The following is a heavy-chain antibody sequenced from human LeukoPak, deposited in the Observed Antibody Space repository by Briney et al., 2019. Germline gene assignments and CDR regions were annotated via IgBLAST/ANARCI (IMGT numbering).Heavy chain of an antibody. CDR1: GGSISSGGYS. Sequence: SETLSLTCAVSGGSISSGGYSWSWIRQPPGTGLEWIGYIYHSGGTYYNPSLKSRVTISVDRSKNQFSLKLSSVTAADTAVYYCARGVRGAIDYWGQGTLVTVSS. J-gene: IGHJ4*02. D-gene: IGHD3-10*01. V-gene: IGHV4-30-2*01. CDR2: IYHSGGT. CDR3: ARGVRGAIDY.